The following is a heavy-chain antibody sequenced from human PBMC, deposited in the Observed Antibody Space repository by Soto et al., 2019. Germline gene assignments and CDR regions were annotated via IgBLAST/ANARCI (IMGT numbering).Heavy chain of an antibody. Sequence: QVQLQQWGAGLLKPSETLSLTCAVYGGSFSGYYWSWIRQPPGKGLEWIGEINHSGSTNYNPSLKSRVTISVDTPKNQFSLKLSSVTAADTAVYYCARGSVRQGLDYWGQGTLVTVSS. CDR1: GGSFSGYY. J-gene: IGHJ4*02. V-gene: IGHV4-34*01. CDR2: INHSGST. CDR3: ARGSVRQGLDY.